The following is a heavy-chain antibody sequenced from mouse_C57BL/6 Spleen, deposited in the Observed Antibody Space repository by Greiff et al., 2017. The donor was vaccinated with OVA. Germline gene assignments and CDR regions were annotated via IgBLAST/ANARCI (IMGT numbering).Heavy chain of an antibody. V-gene: IGHV5-6*02. D-gene: IGHD3-2*02. CDR3: ASADSSGYVRFAY. Sequence: EVMLVESGGDLVKPGGSLKLSCAASGFTFSSYGMSWVRQTPDKRLEWVATISSGGSYTYYPDSVKGRFTISRDNAKNTLYLQMSSLKSEDTAMYYCASADSSGYVRFAYWGQGTLVTVSA. J-gene: IGHJ3*01. CDR1: GFTFSSYG. CDR2: ISSGGSYT.